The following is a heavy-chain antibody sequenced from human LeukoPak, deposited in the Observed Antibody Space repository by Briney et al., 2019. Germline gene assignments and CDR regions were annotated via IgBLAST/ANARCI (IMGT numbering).Heavy chain of an antibody. D-gene: IGHD2-15*01. Sequence: GGSLRLSCAASGFTFSSYSMNWVRQAPGKGLEWVSSISSSSYIYYADSVKGRFTISRDNAKNSLYLQMNSLRAEDTAVYYCAKGLLDCSGGSCHPAYFYGMDVWGQGTTVTVSS. CDR1: GFTFSSYS. CDR3: AKGLLDCSGGSCHPAYFYGMDV. CDR2: ISSSSYI. V-gene: IGHV3-21*01. J-gene: IGHJ6*02.